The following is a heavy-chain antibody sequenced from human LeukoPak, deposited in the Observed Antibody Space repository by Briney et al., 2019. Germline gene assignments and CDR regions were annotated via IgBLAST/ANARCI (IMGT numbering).Heavy chain of an antibody. J-gene: IGHJ4*02. D-gene: IGHD3-3*01. Sequence: GASVKVSCKASGYTFTSYYMHWVRQAPGQGLEWMGIINPSGGSTSYAQKFQGRVTMTRDTSTSTVYMELSSLRSEDTAVYYCARGLRLRFLEWLPGGYFDYWGQGTLVTVSS. CDR3: ARGLRLRFLEWLPGGYFDY. V-gene: IGHV1-46*01. CDR2: INPSGGST. CDR1: GYTFTSYY.